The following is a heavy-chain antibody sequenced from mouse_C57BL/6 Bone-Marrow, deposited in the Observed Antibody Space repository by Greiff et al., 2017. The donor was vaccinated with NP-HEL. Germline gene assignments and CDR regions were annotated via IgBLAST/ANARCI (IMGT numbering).Heavy chain of an antibody. CDR3: SRASDYYDDSLDY. D-gene: IGHD1-1*01. CDR2: ISYSGST. V-gene: IGHV3-2*02. J-gene: IGHJ2*01. CDR1: GYSITSDYA. Sequence: ESGPGLVKPSQSLSLTCTVTGYSITSDYAWNWIRQFPGNKLEWMGYISYSGSTSYSPSLKSRIPFTRDTSKNQFFLQLNSVTTEDTAKYYCSRASDYYDDSLDYWGQGTTLTVTS.